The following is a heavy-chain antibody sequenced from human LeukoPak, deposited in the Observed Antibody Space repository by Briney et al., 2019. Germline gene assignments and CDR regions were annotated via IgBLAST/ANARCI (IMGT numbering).Heavy chain of an antibody. D-gene: IGHD4-11*01. Sequence: SETLSLTCTVSGGSISSSSYYWGWIRQPPGTGLEWIGSIYYSGSAYYNPSLKSRVTISVDTSKNQFSLKLSSVTAADTAAYYCARLVAYSNYEGYFDYWGQGTLVTVSS. CDR2: IYYSGSA. CDR1: GGSISSSSYY. V-gene: IGHV4-39*01. CDR3: ARLVAYSNYEGYFDY. J-gene: IGHJ4*02.